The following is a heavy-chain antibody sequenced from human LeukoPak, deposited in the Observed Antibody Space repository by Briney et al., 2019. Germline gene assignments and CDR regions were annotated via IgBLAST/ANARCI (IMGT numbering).Heavy chain of an antibody. V-gene: IGHV4-59*13. J-gene: IGHJ3*02. CDR2: ISYSGST. CDR1: GGSISSYY. Sequence: SETLSLTCTVSGGSISSYYWSWIRQPPGKGLEWIGYISYSGSTNYNPSLKSRVTISVDTSKNQFSLKLSSVTAADTAVYYCARDRVVPDDPFDIWGQGIMVTVSS. D-gene: IGHD2-21*01. CDR3: ARDRVVPDDPFDI.